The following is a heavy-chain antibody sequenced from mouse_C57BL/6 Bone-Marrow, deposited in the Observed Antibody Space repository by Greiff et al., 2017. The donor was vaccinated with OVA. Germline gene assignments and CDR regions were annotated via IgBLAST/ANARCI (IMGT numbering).Heavy chain of an antibody. CDR1: GYTFTSYG. V-gene: IGHV1-81*01. CDR2: IYPRSGNT. CDR3: ARGVLRYDY. J-gene: IGHJ2*01. D-gene: IGHD1-1*01. Sequence: VQLQQSGAELARPGASVKLSCKASGYTFTSYGISWVKQRTGQGLEWIGEIYPRSGNTYYNEKFKGKATLTAEKSSSTAYMQLSSLTSEDSAVYFCARGVLRYDYWGQGTTLTVSS.